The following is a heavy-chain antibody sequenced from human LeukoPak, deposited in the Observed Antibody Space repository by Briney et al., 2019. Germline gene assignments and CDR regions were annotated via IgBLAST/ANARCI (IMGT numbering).Heavy chain of an antibody. CDR2: ISYDGSNK. CDR3: ALGQQWLTPDY. CDR1: GFTFSSYG. J-gene: IGHJ4*02. D-gene: IGHD6-19*01. V-gene: IGHV3-30*03. Sequence: PGGSLRLSCAASGFTFSSYGMHWVRQAPGKGLEWVAVISYDGSNKYYADSVKGRFTISRDNSKNTLYLQMNSLRAEDTAVYYCALGQQWLTPDYWGQGTLVTVSS.